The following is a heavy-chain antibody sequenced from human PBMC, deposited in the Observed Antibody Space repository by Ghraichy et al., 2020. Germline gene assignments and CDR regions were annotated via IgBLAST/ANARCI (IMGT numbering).Heavy chain of an antibody. Sequence: LSLTCAASGFTFSSYWMSWVRQAPGKGLEWVANTKQDGSEKYYVDSVKGRFTISRDNAKNSLYLQMNSLRAEDTAVYYCAREAVAAAFDYWGQGTLVTVSS. J-gene: IGHJ4*02. D-gene: IGHD6-19*01. CDR1: GFTFSSYW. CDR3: AREAVAAAFDY. CDR2: TKQDGSEK. V-gene: IGHV3-7*03.